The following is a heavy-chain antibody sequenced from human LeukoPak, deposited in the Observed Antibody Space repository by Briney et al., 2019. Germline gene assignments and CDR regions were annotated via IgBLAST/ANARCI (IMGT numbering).Heavy chain of an antibody. Sequence: GGSLRLSCAASGFSLSSYSMNWVRQAPGKGLEWVSSITGRSSYTYYGDSVKGRFTISRDNAMNSLHLQMNSLRAEDTAVYYCARDGYSYGFFDYWGQGALVTVSS. D-gene: IGHD5-18*01. V-gene: IGHV3-21*01. CDR2: ITGRSSYT. CDR1: GFSLSSYS. CDR3: ARDGYSYGFFDY. J-gene: IGHJ4*02.